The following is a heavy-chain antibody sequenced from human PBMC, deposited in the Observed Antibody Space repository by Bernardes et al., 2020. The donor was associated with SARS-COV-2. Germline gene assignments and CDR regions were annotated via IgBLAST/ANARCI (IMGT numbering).Heavy chain of an antibody. CDR1: GFIFTNYG. J-gene: IGHJ6*02. CDR2: ISFDGSRK. V-gene: IGHV3-30*18. Sequence: GGSLRLSCAASGFIFTNYGMHWVRQAPGKGLKWMGVISFDGSRKYYEDSVKGRFTISRDNSKNTVYLQMNSLRPEDTAVYYCAKVGASGLGYGLDVWGQGTTVTVSS. CDR3: AKVGASGLGYGLDV. D-gene: IGHD3-16*01.